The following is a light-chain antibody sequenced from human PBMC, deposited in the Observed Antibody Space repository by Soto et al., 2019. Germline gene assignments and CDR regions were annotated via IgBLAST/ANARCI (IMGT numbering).Light chain of an antibody. CDR1: QSVGSSY. Sequence: VLTQSPGTLSLSPGERATLSCRASQSVGSSYLAWYQQKPGQAPRLLIYGASSRATAIPDRFSGSGSGTDFTLTISRLEPEDLAVYYCQQYGDSPWTFGQGTKVEIK. J-gene: IGKJ1*01. CDR3: QQYGDSPWT. V-gene: IGKV3-20*01. CDR2: GAS.